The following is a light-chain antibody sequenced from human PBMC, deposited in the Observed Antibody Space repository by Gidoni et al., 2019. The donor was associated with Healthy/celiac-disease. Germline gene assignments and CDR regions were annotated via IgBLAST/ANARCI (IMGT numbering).Light chain of an antibody. CDR1: SSYVGGYNS. V-gene: IGLV2-8*01. Sequence: QSALTQPPSASGSPGQAVTLSCTGTSSYVGGYNSVSWYQQHPGKAPKLMIYEVSQRPSGVPDRFSGSKSGNTASLTVSGLQAEDEADYYCSPYAGSNNYVFGTGTKVTVL. J-gene: IGLJ1*01. CDR3: SPYAGSNNYV. CDR2: EVS.